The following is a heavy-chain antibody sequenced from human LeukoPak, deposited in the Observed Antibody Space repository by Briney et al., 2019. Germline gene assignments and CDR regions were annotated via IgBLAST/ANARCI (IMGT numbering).Heavy chain of an antibody. CDR2: IYYSGST. J-gene: IGHJ4*02. CDR1: GGSISSNPYY. V-gene: IGHV4-39*07. Sequence: PSETLSLTCTVSGGSISSNPYYWGWIRQPPGKGLEWIASIYYSGSTYYNPSLKSRVTIPVDTSKNQFSLKLSSVTAADTAVYYCARAMIKGEYYFDYWGQGTLVTVSS. D-gene: IGHD3-16*01. CDR3: ARAMIKGEYYFDY.